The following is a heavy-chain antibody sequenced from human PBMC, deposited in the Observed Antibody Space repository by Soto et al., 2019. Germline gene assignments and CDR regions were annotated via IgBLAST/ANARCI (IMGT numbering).Heavy chain of an antibody. V-gene: IGHV1-69*12. CDR2: IIPVFGTA. Sequence: QVQLVQSGAEVKKPGSSVKVSCKASGGSLSNYGISWVRQAPGQGLEWMGGIIPVFGTANYAQKVQGRVTITGDESTNIVYMDVTSLRSEDTAVYYCARGDATKIVVTTYYAMDVWGQGTTVTVSS. J-gene: IGHJ6*02. CDR1: GGSLSNYG. D-gene: IGHD4-17*01. CDR3: ARGDATKIVVTTYYAMDV.